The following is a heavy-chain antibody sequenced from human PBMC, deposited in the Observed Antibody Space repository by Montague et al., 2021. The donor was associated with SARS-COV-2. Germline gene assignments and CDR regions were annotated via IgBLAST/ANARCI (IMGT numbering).Heavy chain of an antibody. V-gene: IGHV3-23*01. CDR2: ISHSGDTK. J-gene: IGHJ6*02. CDR3: AKEGLGYCTSICDGLDL. CDR1: GLNFNMFP. Sequence: SLRLSCAASGLNFNMFPINRVRQVPGRGLEWVSSISHSGDTKYYADSVKGRFTISRDHSKNIVYLEMNSLRAEDTAVYYCAKEGLGYCTSICDGLDLWGQGTPVTVSS. D-gene: IGHD2-8*01.